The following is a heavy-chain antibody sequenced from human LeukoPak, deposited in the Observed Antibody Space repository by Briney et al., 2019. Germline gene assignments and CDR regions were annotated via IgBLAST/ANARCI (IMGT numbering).Heavy chain of an antibody. J-gene: IGHJ4*02. CDR1: GGSISSYY. CDR3: ARVSRLRLFYYFDY. D-gene: IGHD5-12*01. CDR2: IYYSGST. V-gene: IGHV4-59*01. Sequence: NPSETLSLTCTVSGGSISSYYWSWIRQPPGKGPEWIGYIYYSGSTNYNPSLKSRVTISVDTSKNQFSLKLSSVTAADTAVYYCARVSRLRLFYYFDYWGQGTLVTVSS.